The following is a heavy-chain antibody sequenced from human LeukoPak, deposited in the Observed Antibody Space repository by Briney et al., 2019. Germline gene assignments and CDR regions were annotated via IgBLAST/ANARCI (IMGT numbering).Heavy chain of an antibody. Sequence: GGSLRLSCAASGFTFSSYAMHWVRQAPGKGLEWVAYVSYDGNYQYYADSVKGRFTLSRDNSKNTVDLHLNSLRTEDTAVYYCAKDRRMMSPHYGMDVWGQGTTVAVSS. D-gene: IGHD3-16*01. CDR1: GFTFSSYA. J-gene: IGHJ6*02. CDR2: VSYDGNYQ. V-gene: IGHV3-30*04. CDR3: AKDRRMMSPHYGMDV.